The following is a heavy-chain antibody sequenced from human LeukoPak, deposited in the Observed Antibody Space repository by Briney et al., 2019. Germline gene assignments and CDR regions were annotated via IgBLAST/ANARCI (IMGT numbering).Heavy chain of an antibody. CDR1: GGSFSGYY. CDR2: INHSGST. V-gene: IGHV4-34*01. CDR3: VRGIVDIVVVPAASMGPDMNDY. Sequence: SETLSLTCAVYGGSFSGYYWSWIRQPPGKGLEWIGEINHSGSTNYNPSLKSRVTISVDTSKNQFSLKLSSVTAADTAVYYCVRGIVDIVVVPAASMGPDMNDYWGQGTLVTVSS. J-gene: IGHJ4*02. D-gene: IGHD2-2*01.